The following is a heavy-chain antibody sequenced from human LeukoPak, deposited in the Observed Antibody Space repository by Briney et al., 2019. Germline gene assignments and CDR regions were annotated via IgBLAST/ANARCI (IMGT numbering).Heavy chain of an antibody. CDR3: SRYVCVTRIIEY. D-gene: IGHD1-14*01. CDR1: GFTFTNYW. V-gene: IGHV3-7*05. Sequence: GGSLRLSCPTSGFTFTNYWMTWFRQAPGKGLEWVAAISQDGSQRFYLDSLTGRFTISRDKAQNSLHLRLNSLRAEDTAIYYCSRYVCVTRIIEYWGQGTLVTVSS. CDR2: ISQDGSQR. J-gene: IGHJ4*02.